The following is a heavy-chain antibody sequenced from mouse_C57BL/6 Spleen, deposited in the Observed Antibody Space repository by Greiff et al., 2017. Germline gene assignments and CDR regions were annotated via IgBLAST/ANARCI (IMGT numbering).Heavy chain of an antibody. J-gene: IGHJ4*01. V-gene: IGHV5-17*01. CDR3: ASDYSYYAMDY. D-gene: IGHD2-12*01. Sequence: DVMLVESGGGLVKPGGSLKLSCAASGFTFSDYGMHWVRQAPEKGLEWVAYISSGSSTIYYADTVKGRFTISRDNAKNTLFLQMTSLRSEDTAMYYCASDYSYYAMDYWGQGTSVTVSS. CDR2: ISSGSSTI. CDR1: GFTFSDYG.